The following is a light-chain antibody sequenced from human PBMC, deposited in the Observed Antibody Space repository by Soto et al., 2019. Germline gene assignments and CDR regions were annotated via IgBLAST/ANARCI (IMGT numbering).Light chain of an antibody. J-gene: IGKJ1*01. CDR2: SAS. V-gene: IGKV3D-20*02. CDR3: QQRSNWPGT. Sequence: EIVLTQSPGTLSLSPGERATLSCRASQSVSSSYLAWYQQKPGQAPRLLIYSASSRATGLPDRFSGSGSGTDFTLTISSLEPEDFAVYYCQQRSNWPGTFGQGTKVDIK. CDR1: QSVSSSY.